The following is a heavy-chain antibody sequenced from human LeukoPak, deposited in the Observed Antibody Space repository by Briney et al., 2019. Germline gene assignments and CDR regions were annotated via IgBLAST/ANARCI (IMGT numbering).Heavy chain of an antibody. CDR3: ARDARPYDILTGYSIYFDY. D-gene: IGHD3-9*01. V-gene: IGHV3-21*01. Sequence: NPGGSLRLSCAASGFTFSSYSMNWVRQAPGKGLEWVSSISSSSSYTYYADSVKGRFTISRDNAKNSLYLQMNSLRAEDTAVYYCARDARPYDILTGYSIYFDYRGQGTLVTVSS. CDR2: ISSSSSYT. CDR1: GFTFSSYS. J-gene: IGHJ4*02.